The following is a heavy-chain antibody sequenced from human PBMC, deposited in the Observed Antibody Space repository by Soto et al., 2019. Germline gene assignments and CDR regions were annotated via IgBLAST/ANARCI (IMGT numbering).Heavy chain of an antibody. Sequence: QVQLVESGGGLVKPGGSLRLSCAASGFTFSDYYMSWIRQAPGKGLEYISYISSGGSFIYYADSVKGRFTISRDTAKTSLYLQMNSLGAEDTALYYCARHRYYEGSVPGYGMDVWGQGTTVTVSS. J-gene: IGHJ6*02. D-gene: IGHD3-16*01. CDR1: GFTFSDYY. CDR2: ISSGGSFI. CDR3: ARHRYYEGSVPGYGMDV. V-gene: IGHV3-11*01.